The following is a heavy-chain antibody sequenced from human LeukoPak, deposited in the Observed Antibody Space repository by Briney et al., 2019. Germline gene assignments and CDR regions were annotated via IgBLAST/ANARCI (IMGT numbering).Heavy chain of an antibody. V-gene: IGHV3-74*01. CDR2: INYDGTST. J-gene: IGHJ4*02. CDR3: ARDLTGPLDY. D-gene: IGHD1-14*01. CDR1: GFTFSSYW. Sequence: QSGGSLRLSCAASGFTFSSYWMHWVRQAPGKGLVWVSRINYDGTSTSYADSVEGRFTISRDNAKNTLYLQMNSLRAEDTAVYYCARDLTGPLDYWGQGTLVTPSA.